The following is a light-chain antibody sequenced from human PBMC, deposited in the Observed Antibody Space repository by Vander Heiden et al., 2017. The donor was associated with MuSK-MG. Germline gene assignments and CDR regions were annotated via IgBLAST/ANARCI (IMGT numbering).Light chain of an antibody. CDR1: SNDVGGYNY. V-gene: IGLV2-14*03. CDR3: SSYTKTSLGVV. Sequence: QSALTQPASVSGSPGQSITISCSGTSNDVGGYNYVSWYQQHPGEGPKLIIFDVSNRPSGVSDRFSGSKSGNTASLIISGLQAEDEADYYCSSYTKTSLGVVFGGGTKLTVL. CDR2: DVS. J-gene: IGLJ2*01.